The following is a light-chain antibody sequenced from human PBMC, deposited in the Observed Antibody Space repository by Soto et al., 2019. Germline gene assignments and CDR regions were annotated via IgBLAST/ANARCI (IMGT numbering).Light chain of an antibody. CDR2: GAS. J-gene: IGKJ1*01. Sequence: EIVMTQSPATLSVSPGEGATLSCRASQSVSSYLAWYQQKPGQAPRLLIYGASNRATGFPARFSGSGSGTEFTLTISSLQSEDFAVYYCQQYNDNWPTFGQGTKVDIK. V-gene: IGKV3-15*01. CDR1: QSVSSY. CDR3: QQYNDNWPT.